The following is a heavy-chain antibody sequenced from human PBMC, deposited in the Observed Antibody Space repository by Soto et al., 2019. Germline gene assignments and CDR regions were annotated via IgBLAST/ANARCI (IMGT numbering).Heavy chain of an antibody. CDR2: ISYDGSNK. V-gene: IGHV3-30-3*01. Sequence: PGGSLRLSCAASGFTFSSYAIHLFRHSPCKWLEWVAVISYDGSNKYYADSVKGRFTISRDNSKNTLYLQMNSLRAEDTAVYYCARAPTMIVVVIHFLFDYWGQGTLVTVSS. CDR1: GFTFSSYA. D-gene: IGHD3-22*01. J-gene: IGHJ4*02. CDR3: ARAPTMIVVVIHFLFDY.